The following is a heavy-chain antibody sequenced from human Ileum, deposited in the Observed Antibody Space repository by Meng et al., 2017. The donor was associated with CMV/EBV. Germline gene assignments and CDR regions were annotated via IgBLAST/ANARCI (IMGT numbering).Heavy chain of an antibody. Sequence: GGSLRLSCAASGFTFSSSPMSWVRQAPGKGLEWVAFIRYDGSNKYYADSVKGRFTISRDNSKNTLYLQMNSLRAEDTAVYYCAKDVGAMIVVRTYYYYYGMDVWGQGTTVTVSS. D-gene: IGHD3-22*01. CDR3: AKDVGAMIVVRTYYYYYGMDV. CDR1: GFTFSSSP. CDR2: IRYDGSNK. V-gene: IGHV3-30*02. J-gene: IGHJ6*02.